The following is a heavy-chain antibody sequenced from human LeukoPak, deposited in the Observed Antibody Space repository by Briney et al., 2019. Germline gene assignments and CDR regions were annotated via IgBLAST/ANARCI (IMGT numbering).Heavy chain of an antibody. D-gene: IGHD6-6*01. CDR2: MNPNSGNT. V-gene: IGHV1-8*01. J-gene: IGHJ4*02. Sequence: ASVKVSCKASGYTFTSYDINWVRQATGQGLEWMGWMNPNSGNTGYAQKFQGRVTMTRNTSMSTAYMELSSLRSEDTAVYYCARGRGQLVRTGFDYWGQGTLVTVSS. CDR3: ARGRGQLVRTGFDY. CDR1: GYTFTSYD.